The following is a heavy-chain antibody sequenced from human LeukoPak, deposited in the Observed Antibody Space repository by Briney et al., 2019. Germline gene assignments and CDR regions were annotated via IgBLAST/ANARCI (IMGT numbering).Heavy chain of an antibody. Sequence: GGSLRLSCAASGFTFSSYAMSWVRQAPGKGLEWVSAISGSGGSTYYADSVKGRFTISRDNSKNTLYLQMNSLRGEDTAVYYCARDRTPYSSGWEGGYWGQGTLVTVSS. CDR3: ARDRTPYSSGWEGGY. CDR2: ISGSGGST. D-gene: IGHD6-19*01. J-gene: IGHJ4*02. CDR1: GFTFSSYA. V-gene: IGHV3-23*01.